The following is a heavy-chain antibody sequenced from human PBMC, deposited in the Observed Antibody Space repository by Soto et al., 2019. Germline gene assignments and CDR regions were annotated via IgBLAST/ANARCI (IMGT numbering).Heavy chain of an antibody. D-gene: IGHD5-12*01. CDR2: INTHNGDT. Sequence: ASVKVSCKASGYTFTTYGIIWVRQAPGQGLEWLGWINTHNGDTNYAQTFQGRVTMTTDTSTSTAYMELRSLRSDDTAVYYCAREGVAPYYYYGMDIWGQGTPVTVSS. V-gene: IGHV1-18*01. J-gene: IGHJ6*02. CDR1: GYTFTTYG. CDR3: AREGVAPYYYYGMDI.